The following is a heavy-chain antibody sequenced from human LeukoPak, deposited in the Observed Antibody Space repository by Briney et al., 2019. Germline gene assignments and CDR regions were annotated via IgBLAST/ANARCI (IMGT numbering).Heavy chain of an antibody. CDR2: FDPEDGET. CDR1: GYTLTELS. CDR3: AILGEDSSGYYPDY. J-gene: IGHJ4*02. D-gene: IGHD3-22*01. V-gene: IGHV1-24*01. Sequence: EASVKVSCKVSGYTLTELSMHWVRQAPGKGLAWMGGFDPEDGETIYAQKFQGRVTMTEDTSTDTAYMELSSLRSEDTAVYYCAILGEDSSGYYPDYWGQGTQVTVSS.